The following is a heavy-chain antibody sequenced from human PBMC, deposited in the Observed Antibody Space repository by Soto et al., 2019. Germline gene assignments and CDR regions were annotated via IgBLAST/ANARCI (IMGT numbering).Heavy chain of an antibody. V-gene: IGHV3-11*01. J-gene: IGHJ5*02. CDR2: ISSSGSTI. Sequence: RLSCAASGFTFSDYYMSWIPPAPGKGLEWVSYISSSGSTIYYADSVKGRFTISRDNAKNSLYLQMNSLRAEDTAVYYCARETAAGPNNWFDPWGQGTLVTVSS. CDR3: ARETAAGPNNWFDP. CDR1: GFTFSDYY. D-gene: IGHD6-13*01.